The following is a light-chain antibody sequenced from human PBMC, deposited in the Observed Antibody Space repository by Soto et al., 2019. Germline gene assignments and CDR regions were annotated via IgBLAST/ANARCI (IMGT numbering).Light chain of an antibody. V-gene: IGLV2-14*01. CDR1: SSDGGGYNY. Sequence: QSALTQPASVSGSPGQSITISCTGTSSDGGGYNYVSWYQQQPGKAPKFMIYDVSNRPSGVSNRFSGSKSGNTASLTISGLQAVDEADYYCCSYTTSNTRQIVFGTGTKVTVL. J-gene: IGLJ1*01. CDR2: DVS. CDR3: CSYTTSNTRQIV.